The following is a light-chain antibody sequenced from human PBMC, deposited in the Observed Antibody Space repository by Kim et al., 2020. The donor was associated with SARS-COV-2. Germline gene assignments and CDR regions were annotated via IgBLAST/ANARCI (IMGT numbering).Light chain of an antibody. V-gene: IGKV1-5*03. CDR1: QSIISW. J-gene: IGKJ1*01. CDR2: KAS. CDR3: QQYDSDKWT. Sequence: DIQMTQSPSTLSASVGDRVTITCRASQSIISWLAWYQQKPGKAPKLLIYKASTVESGVPSRFSASVSGTEFTLTISRLQPDDFATYYCQQYDSDKWTFGQGTKVDIK.